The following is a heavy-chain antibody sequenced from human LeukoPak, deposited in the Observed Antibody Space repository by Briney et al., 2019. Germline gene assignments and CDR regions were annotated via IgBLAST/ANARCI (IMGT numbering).Heavy chain of an antibody. CDR3: AKYGQYDFWSGYQFDP. D-gene: IGHD3-3*01. J-gene: IGHJ5*02. CDR1: GFTSSSYA. CDR2: ISGSGGST. V-gene: IGHV3-23*01. Sequence: GGSLRLSCAASGFTSSSYAMSWGRQAPGEGLWWVLAISGSGGSTYYENSVNGLFTISRDNPKKTLYLQMNSLRAQDTAVYYCAKYGQYDFWSGYQFDPWGQRTLVTVSS.